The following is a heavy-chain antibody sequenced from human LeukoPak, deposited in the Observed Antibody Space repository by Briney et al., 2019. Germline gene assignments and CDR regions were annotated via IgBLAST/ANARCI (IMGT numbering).Heavy chain of an antibody. D-gene: IGHD3-22*01. CDR2: ISSSSSYI. CDR1: GFTFSSYS. J-gene: IGHJ4*02. V-gene: IGHV3-21*01. CDR3: ARDHSDSSGYPLPFDY. Sequence: GGSLRLSCAASGFTFSSYSMNWVRQAPGKGLEWVSSISSSSSYIYYADSAKGRFTISRDNAKNSLYLQMNSLRAEDTAVYYCARDHSDSSGYPLPFDYWGQGTLVTVSS.